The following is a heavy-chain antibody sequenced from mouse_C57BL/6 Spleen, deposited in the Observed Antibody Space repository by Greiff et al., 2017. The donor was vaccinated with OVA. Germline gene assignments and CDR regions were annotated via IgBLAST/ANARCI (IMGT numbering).Heavy chain of an antibody. Sequence: VQRVESGPELVKPGASVKISCKASGYAFSSSWMNWVKQRPGKGLEWIGRIYPGDGDTNYNGKFKGKATLTADKSSSTAYMQLSSLTSEDSAVYFCARRQLTGDFDYWGQGTTLTVSS. J-gene: IGHJ2*01. D-gene: IGHD4-1*01. V-gene: IGHV1-82*01. CDR2: IYPGDGDT. CDR1: GYAFSSSW. CDR3: ARRQLTGDFDY.